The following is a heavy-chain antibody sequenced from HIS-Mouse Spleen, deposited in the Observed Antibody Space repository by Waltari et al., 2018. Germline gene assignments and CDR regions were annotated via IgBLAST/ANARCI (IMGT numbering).Heavy chain of an antibody. CDR3: ARFPIAAAGTSDY. V-gene: IGHV4-34*01. Sequence: QVQLQQWGAGLLQPSETLSLTCAVYGGSFSGYYWSWIRQPPGKGLEWIGEINHSGSTNYNPSLKSRVTISVDTSKNQFSLKLSSVTAADTAVYYCARFPIAAAGTSDYWGQGTLVTVSS. CDR2: INHSGST. CDR1: GGSFSGYY. D-gene: IGHD6-13*01. J-gene: IGHJ4*02.